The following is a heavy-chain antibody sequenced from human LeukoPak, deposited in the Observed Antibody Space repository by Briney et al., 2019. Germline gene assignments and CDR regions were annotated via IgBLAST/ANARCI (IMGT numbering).Heavy chain of an antibody. CDR1: GGSISSGSYY. Sequence: SETLSLTCTVSGGSISSGSYYWSWIRPPAGKGLEWIGRIYTSGSTNYNPSLKSRVTISVDTSKNQFSLKLSSVTAADTAVYYCARDLARIAAAVDWGQGTLVTVSS. CDR3: ARDLARIAAAVD. D-gene: IGHD6-13*01. CDR2: IYTSGST. J-gene: IGHJ4*02. V-gene: IGHV4-61*02.